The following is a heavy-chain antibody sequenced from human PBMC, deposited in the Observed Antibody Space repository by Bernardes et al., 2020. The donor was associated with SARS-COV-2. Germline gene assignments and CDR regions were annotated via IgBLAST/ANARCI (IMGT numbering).Heavy chain of an antibody. CDR2: LSQDATHK. CDR1: GFTFPVTG. V-gene: IGHV3-30*02. J-gene: IGHJ2*01. Sequence: VGALILSCAASGFTFPVTGMHWFRQAPGPGLEWVAFLSQDATHKIYADSVKGRFTISRDISKTTLYLQMNGLRPEDTAIYFCAKDQGYWGKFGLWGRGTLVTVSS. CDR3: AKDQGYWGKFGL. D-gene: IGHD7-27*01.